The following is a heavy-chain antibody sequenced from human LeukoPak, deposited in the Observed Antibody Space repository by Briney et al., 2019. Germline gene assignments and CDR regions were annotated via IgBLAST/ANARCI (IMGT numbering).Heavy chain of an antibody. V-gene: IGHV1-24*01. CDR3: ATSPRGYGDYYYYMDV. D-gene: IGHD4-17*01. CDR2: FGPEDGET. CDR1: GYTLTELS. J-gene: IGHJ6*03. Sequence: VASVKVFCKVSGYTLTELSMHWVRQAPGKGLEWMGGFGPEDGETIYAQKFQGRVTMTEDTSTDTAYMELSSLRSEDTAVYYCATSPRGYGDYYYYMDVWGKGTTVTISS.